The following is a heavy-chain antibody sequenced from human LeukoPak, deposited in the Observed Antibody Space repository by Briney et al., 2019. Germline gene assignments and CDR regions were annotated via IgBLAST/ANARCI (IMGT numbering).Heavy chain of an antibody. D-gene: IGHD1-26*01. J-gene: IGHJ6*03. CDR3: ARRGVEGYMDV. V-gene: IGHV3-23*01. CDR1: GFAVVDHF. CDR2: INGVGAT. Sequence: GGSLRLSCAASGFAVVDHFMHWVRQAPGKGLEWVSTINGVGATFCSDSVKSRFIISRNRFKKTFHLQMKSLRADDAAVYSCARRGVEGYMDVWGEGTTVTVSS.